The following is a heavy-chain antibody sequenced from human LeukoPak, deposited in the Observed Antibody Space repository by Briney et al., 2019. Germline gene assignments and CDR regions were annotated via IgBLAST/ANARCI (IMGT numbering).Heavy chain of an antibody. J-gene: IGHJ3*02. Sequence: SETLSLTCTVSGGSISSYYWSWIRQPPGKGLEWIGYIYYSGSTNYNPSLKSRVTISVDTSKNQLSLKLSSVTAADTAVYYCARGYSSGWYHAFDIWGQGTMVTVSS. V-gene: IGHV4-59*08. CDR3: ARGYSSGWYHAFDI. CDR2: IYYSGST. CDR1: GGSISSYY. D-gene: IGHD6-19*01.